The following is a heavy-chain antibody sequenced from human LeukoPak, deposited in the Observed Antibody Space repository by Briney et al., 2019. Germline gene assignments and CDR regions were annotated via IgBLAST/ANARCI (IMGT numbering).Heavy chain of an antibody. CDR3: ARDTCSSTSCYAGSDY. CDR1: GGTFSSYA. D-gene: IGHD2-2*01. V-gene: IGHV1-69*04. Sequence: SVKVSCKASGGTFSSYAISRVRQAPGQGLEWMGRIIPILGIANYAQKFQGRVTITADKSTSTAYMELSSLRSEDTAVYYCARDTCSSTSCYAGSDYWGQGTLVTVSS. J-gene: IGHJ4*02. CDR2: IIPILGIA.